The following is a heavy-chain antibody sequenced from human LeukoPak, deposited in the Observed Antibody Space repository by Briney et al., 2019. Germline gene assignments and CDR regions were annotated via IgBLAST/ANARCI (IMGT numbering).Heavy chain of an antibody. J-gene: IGHJ4*02. CDR2: IYTSGRT. D-gene: IGHD2-15*01. V-gene: IGHV4-61*02. Sequence: SETLSLTRTVSGGSINSGSYYWSWIRQPAGKGLEWIGRIYTSGRTNYNPSLKSRVAISVDTSKNQFSLKLNSVTAADTAVYYCANLRAAPFQFYFDYWGQGTLVTVSS. CDR3: ANLRAAPFQFYFDY. CDR1: GGSINSGSYY.